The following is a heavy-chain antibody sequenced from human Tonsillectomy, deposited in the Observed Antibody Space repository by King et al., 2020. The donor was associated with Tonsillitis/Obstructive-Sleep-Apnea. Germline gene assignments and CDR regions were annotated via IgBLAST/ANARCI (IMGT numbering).Heavy chain of an antibody. D-gene: IGHD3-3*01. CDR2: ISGSGGST. V-gene: IGHV3-23*01. CDR3: AKASAVGLEWLFG. Sequence: VQLQESGGGLVQPGGSLRLSCAASGFILSSYAMSWVRQAPGKGLEWVSTISGSGGSTYYADSVKGRFTISRDNSKNTLYLQMNSLRVEDTAVYYCAKASAVGLEWLFGGGQGTLVTVSS. CDR1: GFILSSYA. J-gene: IGHJ4*02.